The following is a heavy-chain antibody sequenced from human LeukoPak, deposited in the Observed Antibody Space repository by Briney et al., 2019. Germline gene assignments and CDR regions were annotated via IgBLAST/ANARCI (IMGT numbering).Heavy chain of an antibody. CDR2: INHSGST. D-gene: IGHD3-22*01. CDR3: ASQREDSSGYYSYGMDV. J-gene: IGHJ6*02. CDR1: GGSLSGYY. V-gene: IGHV4-34*01. Sequence: SETLSLTCAVYGGSLSGYYWTWIRQPPGKGLEWIGEINHSGSTNYNPSLKSRVTMSVDTSRNQFSLKLSSVTAADTAVYYCASQREDSSGYYSYGMDVWGQGTTVTVSS.